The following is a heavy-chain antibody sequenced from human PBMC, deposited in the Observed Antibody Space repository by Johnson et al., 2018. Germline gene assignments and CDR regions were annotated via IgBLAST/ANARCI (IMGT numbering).Heavy chain of an antibody. CDR1: GGSISSYY. J-gene: IGHJ3*02. CDR2: IYYSGST. D-gene: IGHD3-22*01. V-gene: IGHV4-59*01. CDR3: ARVRYDSSDQSFDS. Sequence: QVQLQESGPGLVKPSETLSLTCTVSGGSISSYYWSWIRQPPGKGLEWIGYIYYSGSTNYNPSLKSRVTISVDTSKNQFSLNLSSVPAAVTAVYYFARVRYDSSDQSFDSWGQGTMVTVSS.